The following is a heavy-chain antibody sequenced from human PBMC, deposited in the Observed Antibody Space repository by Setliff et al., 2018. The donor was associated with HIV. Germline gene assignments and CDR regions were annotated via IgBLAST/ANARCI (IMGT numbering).Heavy chain of an antibody. CDR2: INPNSGAT. CDR3: ARAPGPPWIQLWLTYFDY. Sequence: ASVKVSCKASGYTFTGYYIHWVRQAPGQGLEWMGWINPNSGATNYAQRFRGRVTMTRDTYISPAYMELSRLRSDDTADLHCARAPGPPWIQLWLTYFDYWGRGILVTVSS. J-gene: IGHJ4*02. CDR1: GYTFTGYY. V-gene: IGHV1-2*02. D-gene: IGHD5-18*01.